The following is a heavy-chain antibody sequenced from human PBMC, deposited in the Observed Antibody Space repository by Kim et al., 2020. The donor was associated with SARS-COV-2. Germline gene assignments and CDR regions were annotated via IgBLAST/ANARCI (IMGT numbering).Heavy chain of an antibody. J-gene: IGHJ6*02. CDR3: AKSQYCSGGSCYFSVYYYALDV. Sequence: GGSLRLSCAASGFTFSSYGMHWVRQGPGKGLEWVAVISYDGSNKFYEDSVKGRFTISRDNSRDKLFLQIDSLRPEDTAVYYCAKSQYCSGGSCYFSVYYYALDVWGQGTTLTVSS. CDR2: ISYDGSNK. CDR1: GFTFSSYG. D-gene: IGHD2-15*01. V-gene: IGHV3-30*18.